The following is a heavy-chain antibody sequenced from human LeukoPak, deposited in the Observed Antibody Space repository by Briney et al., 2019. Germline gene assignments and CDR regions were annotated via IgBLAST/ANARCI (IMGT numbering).Heavy chain of an antibody. CDR3: ARGPTTTVTTLKYFQH. V-gene: IGHV4-34*01. CDR1: GGSFSGYY. J-gene: IGHJ1*01. D-gene: IGHD4-17*01. CDR2: INHSGST. Sequence: PSETLSLTCAVYGGSFSGYYWSWIRQPPGEGLEWIGEINHSGSTNYNPSLKSRVTISVDTSKNQFSLKLSSVTAADTAVYYCARGPTTTVTTLKYFQHWGQGTLVTVSS.